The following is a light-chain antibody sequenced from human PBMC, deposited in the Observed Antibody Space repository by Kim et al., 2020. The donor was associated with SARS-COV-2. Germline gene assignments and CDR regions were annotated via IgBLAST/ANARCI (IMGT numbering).Light chain of an antibody. CDR3: QQYNSWPMYT. Sequence: EIVMTQSPASLSVSPGDRATLSCRASQSVNSNFAWYQQKPGQAPRLLIYGAATRATGIPARFSGSGSGTEFTLTISSLQSEDFAVYYCQQYNSWPMYTFGQGTKLEI. J-gene: IGKJ2*01. CDR1: QSVNSN. CDR2: GAA. V-gene: IGKV3-15*01.